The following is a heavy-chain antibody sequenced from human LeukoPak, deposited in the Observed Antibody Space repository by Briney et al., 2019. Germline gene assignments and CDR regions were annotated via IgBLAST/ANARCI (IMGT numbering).Heavy chain of an antibody. V-gene: IGHV3-30-3*01. CDR1: GFTFSSYA. J-gene: IGHJ4*02. Sequence: GSLRLSCAASGFTFSSYAMHWVRQAPGKGLEWVAVISYDGSNKYYADSVKGRFTISRDNSKNTLYLQMNSLRAEDTAVYYCARDLIVGYFDYWGQGTLVTVSS. CDR2: ISYDGSNK. CDR3: ARDLIVGYFDY. D-gene: IGHD1-26*01.